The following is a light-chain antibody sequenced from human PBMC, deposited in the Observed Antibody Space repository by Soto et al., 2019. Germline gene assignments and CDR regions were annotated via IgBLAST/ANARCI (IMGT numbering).Light chain of an antibody. V-gene: IGKV3-15*01. J-gene: IGKJ1*01. CDR1: QSVSSN. Sequence: EIVMTQSPATLSVSPGERATLSCRASQSVSSNLAWYQQKPGQAPSLLIYGPPTMATGIPATFSGSGSGTEFTLTISSLQSEDFAVYYCQQYKNWWTFGQGTKVDIK. CDR3: QQYKNWWT. CDR2: GPP.